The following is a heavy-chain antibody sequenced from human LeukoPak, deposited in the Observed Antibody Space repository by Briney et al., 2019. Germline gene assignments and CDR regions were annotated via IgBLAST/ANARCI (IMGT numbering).Heavy chain of an antibody. CDR1: GFTFSSYA. J-gene: IGHJ5*02. CDR2: ISGSGAST. D-gene: IGHD1-14*01. V-gene: IGHV3-23*01. CDR3: AKKYNTGLDP. Sequence: PGRSLRLSCAASGFTFSSYAMSWVRQAPGKGLEWVSDISGSGASTYYADSVKGRFTISRDNSKNTLYLQMNSLRAEDTAVYYCAKKYNTGLDPWGQGTLVTVSS.